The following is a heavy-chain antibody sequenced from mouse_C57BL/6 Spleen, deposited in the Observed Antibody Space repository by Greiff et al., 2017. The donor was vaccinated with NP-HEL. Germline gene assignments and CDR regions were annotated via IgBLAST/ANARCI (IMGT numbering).Heavy chain of an antibody. J-gene: IGHJ4*01. CDR2: IRSKSNNYAT. V-gene: IGHV10-1*01. D-gene: IGHD1-1*01. CDR1: GFSFNTYA. CDR3: VRHFYGSSYYYAMDY. Sequence: EVQLVESGGGLVQPKGSLKLSCAASGFSFNTYAMNWVRQAPGKGLEWVARIRSKSNNYATYYADSVKNRFTISRDDSESMLYLQMNNLKTEDTAMYYCVRHFYGSSYYYAMDYWGQGTSVTVSS.